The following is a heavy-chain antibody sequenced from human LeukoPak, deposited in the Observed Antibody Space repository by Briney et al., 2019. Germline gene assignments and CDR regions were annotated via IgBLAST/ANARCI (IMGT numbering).Heavy chain of an antibody. Sequence: ASVKVSCKASGYTFTSYYMHWVRQAPGQGLEWMGIINPSGGSTSYAQKFQGRVTMTRDTSTSTVYMELSSLRSEDTAVYYCAREPITMVRGVIFDAYYYYMDVWGKGTTVTVSS. V-gene: IGHV1-46*01. CDR1: GYTFTSYY. CDR2: INPSGGST. J-gene: IGHJ6*03. D-gene: IGHD3-10*01. CDR3: AREPITMVRGVIFDAYYYYMDV.